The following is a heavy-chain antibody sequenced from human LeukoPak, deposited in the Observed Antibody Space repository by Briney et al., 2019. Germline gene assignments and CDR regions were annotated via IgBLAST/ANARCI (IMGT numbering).Heavy chain of an antibody. J-gene: IGHJ6*02. CDR1: GGSISSYY. D-gene: IGHD5-12*01. CDR3: ASERGYSGYGKSSYYYYGMDV. V-gene: IGHV4-4*07. CDR2: IYTSGST. Sequence: PSETLSLTCIVSGGSISSYYWSWIRQPAGKGLEWIGRIYTSGSTNYNPSLKSRNTMSVDTSKNQFSLKLSSVTAADTAVYYCASERGYSGYGKSSYYYYGMDVWGQGTTVTVSS.